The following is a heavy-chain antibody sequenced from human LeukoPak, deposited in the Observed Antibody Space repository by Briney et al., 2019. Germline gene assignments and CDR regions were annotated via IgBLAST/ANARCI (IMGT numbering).Heavy chain of an antibody. CDR3: ARGILPPAYYYMDV. Sequence: ASVKVSCKASGYTFTSYGISWVRQAPGQGLEWMGWISAYNGNTNYAQKLQGRVAMTTDTSTSTAYMELSRLRSDDTAVYYCARGILPPAYYYMDVWGKGTTVTVSS. CDR2: ISAYNGNT. D-gene: IGHD2-15*01. CDR1: GYTFTSYG. J-gene: IGHJ6*03. V-gene: IGHV1-18*01.